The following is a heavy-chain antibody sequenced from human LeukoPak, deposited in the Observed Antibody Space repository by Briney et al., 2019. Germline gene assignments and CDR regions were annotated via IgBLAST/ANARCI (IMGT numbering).Heavy chain of an antibody. V-gene: IGHV3-23*01. CDR2: ISGSGGST. CDR1: GFTFSNYA. J-gene: IGHJ4*02. D-gene: IGHD4-17*01. Sequence: GGSLRLSCAASGFTFSNYAMNWVRQAPGKGLEWVSAISGSGGSTYYADSVKGRFTISRDNSKNTLYLQMNSLRAEDTAVYYCAKDNYGDYEFDYWGQGTLVTVSS. CDR3: AKDNYGDYEFDY.